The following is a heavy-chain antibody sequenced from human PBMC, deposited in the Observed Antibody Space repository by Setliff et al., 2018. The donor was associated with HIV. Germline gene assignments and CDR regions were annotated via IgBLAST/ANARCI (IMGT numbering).Heavy chain of an antibody. CDR2: IYDSGIT. Sequence: SETLSLTCTVSGGSISSHYWGWIRQPPGKGLEWIGYIYDSGITNYNPSLRSRVTISIDTPKNQFSRKLRSVTAADTAVYYCARDLVAAGFRQEYYYYMDVWGKGTTVTVSS. CDR1: GGSISSHY. D-gene: IGHD6-13*01. V-gene: IGHV4-59*11. J-gene: IGHJ6*03. CDR3: ARDLVAAGFRQEYYYYMDV.